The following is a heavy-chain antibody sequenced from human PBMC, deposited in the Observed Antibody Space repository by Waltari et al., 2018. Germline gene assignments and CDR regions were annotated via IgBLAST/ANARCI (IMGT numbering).Heavy chain of an antibody. D-gene: IGHD1-26*01. CDR2: IIPIVGTA. CDR1: GGTFSSYA. CDR3: ARKGPEFGSGSYSPFDD. J-gene: IGHJ4*02. V-gene: IGHV1-69*01. Sequence: QVQLVQSGAEVKKPGSSVKVSCKASGGTFSSYAISWVRQAPGQGLEGMGGIIPIVGTANYAQKFQGRVTITADESTSTAYMELSSLRSEDTAVYYCARKGPEFGSGSYSPFDDWGQGTLVTVSS.